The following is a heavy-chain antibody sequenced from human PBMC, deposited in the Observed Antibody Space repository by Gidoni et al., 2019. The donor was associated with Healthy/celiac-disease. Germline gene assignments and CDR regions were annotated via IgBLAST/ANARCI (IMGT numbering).Heavy chain of an antibody. Sequence: EVHLVESGGGLIQPVGSLRLSCAASGFTASSNYMSWVRQAPGKGLEWVSVIYSGGSTYYADSVKGRFTISRDNSKNTLYLQMNSLRAEDTAVYYCARDPDYYDSSGYYDWGQGTLVTVSS. J-gene: IGHJ4*02. CDR1: GFTASSNY. CDR3: ARDPDYYDSSGYYD. V-gene: IGHV3-53*01. D-gene: IGHD3-22*01. CDR2: IYSGGST.